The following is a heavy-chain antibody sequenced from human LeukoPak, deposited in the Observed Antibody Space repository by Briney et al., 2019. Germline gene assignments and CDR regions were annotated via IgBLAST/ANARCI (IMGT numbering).Heavy chain of an antibody. D-gene: IGHD6-13*01. CDR3: ALAAASYYYYYGMDV. CDR1: GYTFTGYY. J-gene: IGHJ6*02. CDR2: INPNSGGT. V-gene: IGHV1-2*06. Sequence: ASVKVSCKASGYTFTGYYMHWVRQAPGQGLEWMGRINPNSGGTNYAQKFQGRVTMTRDTSISTAYMELSRLRSDDTAVYYCALAAASYYYYYGMDVWGQGTTVTVSS.